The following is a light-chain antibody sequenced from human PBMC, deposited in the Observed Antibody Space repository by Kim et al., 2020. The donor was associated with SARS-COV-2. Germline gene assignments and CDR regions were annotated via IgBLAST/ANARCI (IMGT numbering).Light chain of an antibody. CDR3: QQYNAISQT. J-gene: IGKJ1*01. CDR1: QNVDDW. CDR2: RAP. V-gene: IGKV1-5*03. Sequence: DIQMTQSPSTLSASVGDRVTITCRASQNVDDWVAWYQQRPGKVPKLLIYRAPTLETGVPSRFSASGSGTEFTLTISNLQPDDFTTYYCQQYNAISQTFGQGTKVDIK.